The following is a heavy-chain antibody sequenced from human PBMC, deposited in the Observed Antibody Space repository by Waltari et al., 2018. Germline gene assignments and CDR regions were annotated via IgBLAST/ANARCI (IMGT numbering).Heavy chain of an antibody. J-gene: IGHJ4*02. CDR1: GSAVNSGFY. Sequence: QVQLHESGPGLVMSSETLSLTCDVSGSAVNSGFYWGWIRQAPGKGPEWVATIYHDGTTFYNPSVKSRLSVSMDTSKNQISLTLKSMTAADTAVYYCTRQVLGYCTSAACRRLESWGQGTLVTVSS. D-gene: IGHD2-8*02. CDR3: TRQVLGYCTSAACRRLES. V-gene: IGHV4-38-2*01. CDR2: IYHDGTT.